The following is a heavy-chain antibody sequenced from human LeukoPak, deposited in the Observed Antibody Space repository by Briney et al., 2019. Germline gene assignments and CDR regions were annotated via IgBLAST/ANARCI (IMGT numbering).Heavy chain of an antibody. CDR2: INPRGGST. D-gene: IGHD2-2*02. CDR1: GYTFTSYY. Sequence: ASVKVSCKASGYTFTSYYMHWVGQAPGQGLEGMGIINPRGGSTSYAQKFQGRVNMTRDMSTSTVYMELSSLRSEDTAVYYCAKGRCSSTSCYTGYYYYMDVWGKGTTVTVSS. CDR3: AKGRCSSTSCYTGYYYYMDV. V-gene: IGHV1-46*01. J-gene: IGHJ6*03.